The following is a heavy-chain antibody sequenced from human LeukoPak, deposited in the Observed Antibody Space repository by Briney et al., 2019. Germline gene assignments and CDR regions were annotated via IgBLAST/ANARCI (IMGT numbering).Heavy chain of an antibody. D-gene: IGHD3-10*01. CDR3: GFFGSGSYYTPDT. Sequence: GGALRLSCAASGFTFSSYGMHWVRQAPGKGLEWVAYIHSDGRSKYYADSVKGRFTISRDTSTNPLNLQMNSLKTGDTAVYYCGFFGSGSYYTPDTWGQGTLVTVSS. CDR1: GFTFSSYG. CDR2: IHSDGRSK. V-gene: IGHV3-30*02. J-gene: IGHJ5*02.